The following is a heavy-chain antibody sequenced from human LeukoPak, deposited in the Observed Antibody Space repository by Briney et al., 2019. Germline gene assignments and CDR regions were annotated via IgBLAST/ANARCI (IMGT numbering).Heavy chain of an antibody. V-gene: IGHV1-69*13. CDR2: IIPIFGTA. J-gene: IGHJ2*01. CDR1: GGTFSSYA. D-gene: IGHD3-3*01. Sequence: SVKVSCKASGGTFSSYAISWVRQAPRQGLEWMGGIIPIFGTANYAQKFQGRVTITADESMSTAYMELSSLRSEDTAVYYCAIESLTSFGVAVVCDLWGRGTLVTVSS. CDR3: AIESLTSFGVAVVCDL.